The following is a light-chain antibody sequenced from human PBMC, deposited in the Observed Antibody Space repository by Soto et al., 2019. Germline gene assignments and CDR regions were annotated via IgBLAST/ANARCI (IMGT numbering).Light chain of an antibody. Sequence: EIVLTQSPGTLSLSPGGRATLSCRASQSVSSSYLAWYQQKPGQAPRLLIYGASSRATGIPDRFSGSGSGTDFTLTISRLEPEDFAVYYCQQYGSSPPITFGQGTRLEIK. V-gene: IGKV3-20*01. CDR1: QSVSSSY. CDR3: QQYGSSPPIT. J-gene: IGKJ5*01. CDR2: GAS.